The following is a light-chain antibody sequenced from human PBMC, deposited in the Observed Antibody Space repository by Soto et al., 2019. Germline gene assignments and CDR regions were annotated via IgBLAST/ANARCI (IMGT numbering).Light chain of an antibody. CDR1: QSLSGL. Sequence: DIQMTQSPSTLSASVGDRVTITCRASQSLSGLLAWYQQKPGKAPTLLIYKTSSLKSGVPSRFSGSGSGTEFTLTISSLQPDDFATYYCQQYNSYSPFGGETKVEIK. J-gene: IGKJ4*02. CDR3: QQYNSYSP. CDR2: KTS. V-gene: IGKV1-5*03.